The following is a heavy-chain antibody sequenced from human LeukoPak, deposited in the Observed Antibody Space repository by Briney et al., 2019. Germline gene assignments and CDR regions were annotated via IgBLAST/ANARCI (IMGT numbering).Heavy chain of an antibody. CDR2: INPNSGGT. D-gene: IGHD6-13*01. CDR1: GYTFTGYY. Sequence: ASVKVSCKASGYTFTGYYMHWVRQAPGQGLAWMGWINPNSGGTNYAQKFQGRVTMTRDTSISTAYMELSRLRSDDTAVYYCAREYSSSWYRWFDPWGQGTLVTVSS. V-gene: IGHV1-2*02. CDR3: AREYSSSWYRWFDP. J-gene: IGHJ5*02.